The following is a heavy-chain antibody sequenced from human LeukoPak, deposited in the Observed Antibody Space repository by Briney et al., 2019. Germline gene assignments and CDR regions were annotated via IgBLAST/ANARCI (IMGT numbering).Heavy chain of an antibody. J-gene: IGHJ6*04. CDR3: AELGITMIGGV. CDR1: GFTFSSYG. D-gene: IGHD3-10*02. V-gene: IGHV3-30*02. Sequence: GGSLRLSCAASGFTFSSYGMHWVRQAPGKGLEWVAFIRYDGINKYYADSVKGRFTISRDNAKNSLYLQMNSLRAEDTAVYYCAELGITMIGGVWGKGTTVTISS. CDR2: IRYDGINK.